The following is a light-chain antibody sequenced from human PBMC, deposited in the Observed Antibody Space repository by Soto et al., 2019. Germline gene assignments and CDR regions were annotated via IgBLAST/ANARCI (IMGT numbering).Light chain of an antibody. CDR3: QQSYSTGTWT. J-gene: IGKJ1*01. CDR1: QSISSY. V-gene: IGKV1-39*01. CDR2: AAS. Sequence: DIQMTQSPSSLSASVGDRVTITCRASQSISSYLNWYQQKPGKAPKLLIYAASSLQSGVPSRFSGSGSGTDFTLTISSLQPEDFATYYCQQSYSTGTWTFGQGTNVDIK.